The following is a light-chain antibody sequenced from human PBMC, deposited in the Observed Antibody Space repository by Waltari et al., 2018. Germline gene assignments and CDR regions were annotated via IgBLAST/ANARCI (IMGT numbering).Light chain of an antibody. CDR1: SSNIGNNA. J-gene: IGLJ3*02. V-gene: IGLV1-36*01. CDR2: YDD. Sequence: QSVLTQPPSVSEAPRQRVTISCSGSSSNIGNNAVNWYQQLPGKAPKLLNYYDDLLPAGVSDRFSGSKSGTSASLAISGLQSEDEADYYCAAWDDRLNGPVFGGGTKLTVL. CDR3: AAWDDRLNGPV.